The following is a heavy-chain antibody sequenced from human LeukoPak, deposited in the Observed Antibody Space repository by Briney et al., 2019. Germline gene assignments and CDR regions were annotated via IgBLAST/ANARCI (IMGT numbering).Heavy chain of an antibody. CDR3: ARGGSGYDTYYFDY. Sequence: PSETLSLTCTVSGGSISSGDYYWSWIRQPPGKGLEWIGYIYHSGSTYYNPSLKSRVTISVDRSKNQFSLKLSSVTAADTAVYYCARGGSGYDTYYFDYWGQGTLVTVSS. D-gene: IGHD5-12*01. J-gene: IGHJ4*02. CDR2: IYHSGST. CDR1: GGSISSGDYY. V-gene: IGHV4-30-4*08.